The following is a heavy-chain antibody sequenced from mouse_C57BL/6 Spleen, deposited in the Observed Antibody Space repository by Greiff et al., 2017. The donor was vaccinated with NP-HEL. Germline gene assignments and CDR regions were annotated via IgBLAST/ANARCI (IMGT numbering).Heavy chain of an antibody. CDR1: GYTFTSYW. J-gene: IGHJ2*01. CDR2: IYPGSGST. D-gene: IGHD5-1-1*01. V-gene: IGHV1-55*01. CDR3: ARDLIPFLYFDY. Sequence: VQLQHPGAELVKPGASVKMSCKASGYTFTSYWITWVKQRPGQGLEWIGDIYPGSGSTNYNEKFKSKATLTVDTSSSTAYMQLSSLTSEDSAVYYCARDLIPFLYFDYWGQGTTLTVSS.